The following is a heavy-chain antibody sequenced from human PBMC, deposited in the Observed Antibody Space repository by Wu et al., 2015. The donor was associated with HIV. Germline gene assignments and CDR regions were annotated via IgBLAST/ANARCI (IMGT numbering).Heavy chain of an antibody. CDR3: AREGGYNGYDYDAFDI. D-gene: IGHD5-12*01. CDR2: INPNSGGT. CDR1: GYNFIGYY. J-gene: IGHJ3*02. Sequence: QVQLVQSGAEVKKPGASVKVSCKASGYNFIGYYMHWVRQAPGQGLEWMGWINPNSGGTNYAQKFQGRVTMTRDTSISTVYMELSRLRSDDTAVYYCAREGGYNGYDYDAFDIWARAQGSPSLQ. V-gene: IGHV1-2*02.